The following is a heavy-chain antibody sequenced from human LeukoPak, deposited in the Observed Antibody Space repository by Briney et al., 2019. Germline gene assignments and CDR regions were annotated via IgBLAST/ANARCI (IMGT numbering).Heavy chain of an antibody. CDR2: IYYRGST. D-gene: IGHD1-26*01. J-gene: IGHJ3*02. CDR3: ARAGYYLDAFDI. V-gene: IGHV4-59*01. Sequence: PSETLSLTCTVCGRSISRYYWRWIRRPPGKGLEWSGYIYYRGSTNYTPSLKSRVTISVDTSKNQFSLKLSSVTAADTAVYYCARAGYYLDAFDIWGQGKMVTVSS. CDR1: GRSISRYY.